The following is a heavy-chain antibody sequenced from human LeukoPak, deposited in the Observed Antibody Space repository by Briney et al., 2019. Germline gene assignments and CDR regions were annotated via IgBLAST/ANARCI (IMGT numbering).Heavy chain of an antibody. Sequence: PSETLSLICTVSGGSISSGDYYWSWIRQPPGKGLEWIGYIYYSGSTYYNPSLKSRVTISVDTSKNQFTLKLSSVTAADTDVYYCARDGSGSIVTPSDAFDIWGQGTMVTVSS. V-gene: IGHV4-30-4*01. J-gene: IGHJ3*02. D-gene: IGHD3-10*01. CDR3: ARDGSGSIVTPSDAFDI. CDR2: IYYSGST. CDR1: GGSISSGDYY.